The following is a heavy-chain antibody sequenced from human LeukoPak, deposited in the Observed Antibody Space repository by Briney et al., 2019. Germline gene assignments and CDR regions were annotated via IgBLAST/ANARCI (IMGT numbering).Heavy chain of an antibody. V-gene: IGHV4-34*01. CDR1: GGSFSGYY. CDR3: ARTEVTTINYFDY. Sequence: SETLSLTCAVYGGSFSGYYWSWIRQPPGKGLEWIGEINHSGSTNYNPSLKSRVTISVDTSKIQFSLKLSSVTAAGTAVYYCARTEVTTINYFDYWGQGTLVTVSS. CDR2: INHSGST. D-gene: IGHD4-17*01. J-gene: IGHJ4*02.